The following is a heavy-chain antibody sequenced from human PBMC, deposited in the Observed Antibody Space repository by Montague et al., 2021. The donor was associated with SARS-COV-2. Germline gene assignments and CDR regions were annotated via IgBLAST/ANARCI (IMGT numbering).Heavy chain of an antibody. CDR3: ARDVGVPLAPPYSWFDP. Sequence: SETLSLTCSDSGGSISSYYWSWIRQPAGKGLEWIGRIYTSGSTNFNPSLKSRVTMSVDTSKNQFSLKLSSVTAADTAVYYCARDVGVPLAPPYSWFDPWGQGTLVTVSS. D-gene: IGHD2-2*01. CDR1: GGSISSYY. V-gene: IGHV4-4*07. J-gene: IGHJ5*02. CDR2: IYTSGST.